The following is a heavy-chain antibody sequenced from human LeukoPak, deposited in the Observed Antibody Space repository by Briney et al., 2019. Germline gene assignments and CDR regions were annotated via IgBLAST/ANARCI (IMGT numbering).Heavy chain of an antibody. Sequence: SETLSLTCAAYGGSFSGYYWSWIRQPPGKGLEWIGEINHSGSTNYNPSLKSRVTISVDTSKNQFSLKLSSVTAADTAVYYCARDDYGDFYYYYYMDVWGKGTTVTVSS. CDR3: ARDDYGDFYYYYYMDV. D-gene: IGHD4-17*01. J-gene: IGHJ6*03. CDR1: GGSFSGYY. V-gene: IGHV4-34*01. CDR2: INHSGST.